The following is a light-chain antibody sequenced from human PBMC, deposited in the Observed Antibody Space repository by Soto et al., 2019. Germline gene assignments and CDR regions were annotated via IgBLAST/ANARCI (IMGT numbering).Light chain of an antibody. J-gene: IGLJ1*01. CDR2: SNN. Sequence: QSVLTQQPSASGTPGQRVTISCSGSSSNIGSNTVNWYQQLPGTAPKLLIYSNNQRPSGVPDRFSGSKSGTSASLAISGLQSEDEADYYCAAWDDSLNGFYVFGTGTKVTVL. CDR1: SSNIGSNT. V-gene: IGLV1-44*01. CDR3: AAWDDSLNGFYV.